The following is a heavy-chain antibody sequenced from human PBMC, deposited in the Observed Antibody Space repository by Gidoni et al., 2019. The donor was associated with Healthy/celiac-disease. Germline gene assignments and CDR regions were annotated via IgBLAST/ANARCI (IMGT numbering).Heavy chain of an antibody. CDR2: IWYDGSNK. V-gene: IGHV3-33*01. CDR1: GFTFRSYG. Sequence: QVQLVESGGGVVQPGRSLRLSCAASGFTFRSYGMHWVRQAPGKGLEWVAVIWYDGSNKYYADSVKGRFTISRDNSKNTLYLQMNSLRAEDTAVYYCARDRSGYVGPYYYYYGMDVWGQGTTVTVSS. J-gene: IGHJ6*02. D-gene: IGHD5-12*01. CDR3: ARDRSGYVGPYYYYYGMDV.